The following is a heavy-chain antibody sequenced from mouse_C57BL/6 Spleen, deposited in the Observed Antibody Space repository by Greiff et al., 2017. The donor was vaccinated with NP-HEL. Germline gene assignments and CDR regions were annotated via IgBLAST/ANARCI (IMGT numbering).Heavy chain of an antibody. Sequence: QVHVKQSGAELARPGASVKLSCKASGYTFTSYGISWVKQRTGQGLEWIGEIYPISGNTYYNEKFKGKATLTADKSSSTAYMELRSLTSEDSAVYFCAIYYGKGGAMDYWGQGTSVTVSS. CDR1: GYTFTSYG. CDR2: IYPISGNT. CDR3: AIYYGKGGAMDY. J-gene: IGHJ4*01. V-gene: IGHV1-81*01. D-gene: IGHD2-1*01.